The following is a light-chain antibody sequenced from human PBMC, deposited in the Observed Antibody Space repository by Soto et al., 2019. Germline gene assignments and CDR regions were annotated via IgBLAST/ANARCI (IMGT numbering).Light chain of an antibody. CDR2: GIS. Sequence: DIVMTQTPLSLPVTPGEPASISCRSSQTLLDSDDGNTYLDWYLQKPGQSPQLLIYGISSRASGVPDRFSGSGSGTDFTLTISSLQSEDFAVYYCQQYNNWPPTWTFGQGTKVDIK. J-gene: IGKJ1*01. CDR1: QTLLDSDDGNTY. CDR3: QQYNNWPPTWT. V-gene: IGKV2-40*01.